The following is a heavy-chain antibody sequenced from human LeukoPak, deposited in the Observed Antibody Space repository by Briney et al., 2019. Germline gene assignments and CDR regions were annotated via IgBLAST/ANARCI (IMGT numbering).Heavy chain of an antibody. CDR2: IDTNTGDP. CDR1: GYTFTSYA. Sequence: ASVKVSCKASGYTFTSYAMNWVRQAPGQGLEWMGWIDTNTGDPTSAQGFTGRFVFSLDTSVSMAYLQISSLKAEDTAVYYCARVGPTTVTTGGDYFDYWGQGTLVTVSS. CDR3: ARVGPTTVTTGGDYFDY. V-gene: IGHV7-4-1*04. J-gene: IGHJ4*02. D-gene: IGHD4-17*01.